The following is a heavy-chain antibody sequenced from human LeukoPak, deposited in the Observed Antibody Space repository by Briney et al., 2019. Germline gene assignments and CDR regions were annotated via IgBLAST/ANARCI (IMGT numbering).Heavy chain of an antibody. Sequence: GGSLRLSCAASGFTFNNAWMNWVRQAPGKGLEWVGRIKSRTDGGTTDYAAPVKGRFTISRDESKDTLYLQMNSLRAEDTAVYYCTTTSGTYRFDPWGQGTLVTVSS. CDR3: TTTSGTYRFDP. CDR1: GFTFNNAW. CDR2: IKSRTDGGTT. J-gene: IGHJ5*02. D-gene: IGHD1-26*01. V-gene: IGHV3-15*07.